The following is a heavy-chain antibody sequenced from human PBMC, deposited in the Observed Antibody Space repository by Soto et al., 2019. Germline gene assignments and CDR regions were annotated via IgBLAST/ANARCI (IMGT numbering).Heavy chain of an antibody. CDR1: GFTFSSHG. J-gene: IGHJ2*01. CDR2: IWYDGSNK. D-gene: IGHD6-19*01. Sequence: QVQLVESGGGVVQPGRSLRLSCAASGFTFSSHGMHWVRQAPGKGLEWVAVIWYDGSNKYYADSVKGRFTISRDNSKNTLYLQMDSLRAEDTAVYYRARVPVDSGGWYLYFDLLGRGTLVTVSS. CDR3: ARVPVDSGGWYLYFDL. V-gene: IGHV3-33*01.